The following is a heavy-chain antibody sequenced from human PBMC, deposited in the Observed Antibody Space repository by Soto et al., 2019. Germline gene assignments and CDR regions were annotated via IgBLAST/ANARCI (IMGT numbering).Heavy chain of an antibody. Sequence: DVQLVESGGALVQPGGSLRLSCVGSGLPFSSYEMFWVRQPPGKGLEWVSYITNSGNDMSYAESVKGRFTISRDNAKNSLDLEMHSLRADDTALYYCARGNYYYGLDVWGQGTTVTVSS. J-gene: IGHJ6*02. V-gene: IGHV3-48*03. CDR3: ARGNYYYGLDV. CDR1: GLPFSSYE. CDR2: ITNSGNDM.